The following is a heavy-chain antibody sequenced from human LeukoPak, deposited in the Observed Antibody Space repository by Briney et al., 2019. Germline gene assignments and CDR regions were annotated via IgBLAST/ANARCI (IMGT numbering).Heavy chain of an antibody. CDR2: INPNSGGT. CDR3: ARDQEAFDY. CDR1: GYTFTGYY. V-gene: IGHV1-2*04. Sequence: GASVKVSCKTSGYTFTGYYMHWVRQAPGQGLERIGWINPNSGGTNYAQKFQGWVTMTRDTSISTAYMELSGLRSEDTAVYYCARDQEAFDYWGQGTLVTVSS. J-gene: IGHJ4*02.